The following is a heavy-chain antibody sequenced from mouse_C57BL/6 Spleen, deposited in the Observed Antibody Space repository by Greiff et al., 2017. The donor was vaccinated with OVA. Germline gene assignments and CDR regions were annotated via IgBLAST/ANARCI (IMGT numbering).Heavy chain of an antibody. D-gene: IGHD2-5*01. Sequence: EVKLVESGGGLVKPGGSLKLSCAASGFTFSSYAMSWVRQTPEKRLEWVATISDGGSYTYYPDNVKGRFTISRDNAKNNLYLQMSHLKSEDTAMYYCAKDVYSNYLFAYWGQGTLVTVSA. CDR3: AKDVYSNYLFAY. CDR1: GFTFSSYA. J-gene: IGHJ3*01. CDR2: ISDGGSYT. V-gene: IGHV5-4*01.